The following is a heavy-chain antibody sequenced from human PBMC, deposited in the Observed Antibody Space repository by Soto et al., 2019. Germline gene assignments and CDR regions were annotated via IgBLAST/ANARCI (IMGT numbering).Heavy chain of an antibody. Sequence: GGSLRLSCAASGFTFSSYSMNWVRQAPGKGLEWVSYISSSSSTIYYADSVKGRFTISRDNAKNSLHLQMNSLRDEDTAVYYCARDTDGDYVDYWGQGTLVTVSS. CDR3: ARDTDGDYVDY. J-gene: IGHJ4*02. CDR2: ISSSSSTI. D-gene: IGHD4-17*01. CDR1: GFTFSSYS. V-gene: IGHV3-48*02.